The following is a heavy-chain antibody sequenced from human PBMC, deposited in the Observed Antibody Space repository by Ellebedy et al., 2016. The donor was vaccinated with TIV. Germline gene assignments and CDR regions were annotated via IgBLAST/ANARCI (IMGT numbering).Heavy chain of an antibody. D-gene: IGHD3-10*01. CDR1: GGSISSSSYY. CDR3: AADYGSPYGWFDP. V-gene: IGHV4-39*01. CDR2: IYYSGST. J-gene: IGHJ5*02. Sequence: SETLSLTXTVSGGSISSSSYYWGWIRQPPGKGLEWIGSIYYSGSTYYNPSLKSRVTISVDTSKNQFSLKLSSVTAADTAVYYCAADYGSPYGWFDPWGQGTLVTVSS.